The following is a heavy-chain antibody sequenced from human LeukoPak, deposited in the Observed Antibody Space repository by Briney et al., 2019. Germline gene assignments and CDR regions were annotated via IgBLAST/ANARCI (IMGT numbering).Heavy chain of an antibody. V-gene: IGHV1-8*01. D-gene: IGHD5-24*01. CDR3: ARSGATRDGYSYAFDI. Sequence: GASVKVSCKASGYTFTSYDINWVRQATGQGLEWMGLMNPNSGNTGYAQKFQGRVTMTRNTSISTAYMELSSLRSEDTAVYYCARSGATRDGYSYAFDIWGQGTMVTVSS. CDR2: MNPNSGNT. J-gene: IGHJ3*02. CDR1: GYTFTSYD.